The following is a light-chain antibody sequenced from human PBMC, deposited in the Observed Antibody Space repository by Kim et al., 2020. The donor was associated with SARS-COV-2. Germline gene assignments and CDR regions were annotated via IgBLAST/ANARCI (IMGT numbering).Light chain of an antibody. CDR1: QTVSSW. V-gene: IGKV1-5*03. CDR3: QQYKTYPRT. CDR2: TAS. Sequence: DIQMTQSPSTLSASVGDRVTITCRASQTVSSWLAWYQQKPGRAPNLLIYTASTLESGVPSRFSGSGSETEFTLTISSLQPDDFATYYCQQYKTYPRTFGQGTKVDIK. J-gene: IGKJ1*01.